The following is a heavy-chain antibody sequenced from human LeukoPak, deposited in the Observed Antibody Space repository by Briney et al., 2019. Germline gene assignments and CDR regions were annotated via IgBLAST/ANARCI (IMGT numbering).Heavy chain of an antibody. D-gene: IGHD4-17*01. J-gene: IGHJ4*02. CDR1: GFILSTHG. V-gene: IGHV3-48*04. Sequence: GGSLRLSCAAPGFILSTHGMHWVRQAPGKGLEWVSYISGSGNSIYYADSVKGRFTISRDNAKNSLYLQMNSLRVDDTAVYYCAREDGDYDYWGQGTLVTVSS. CDR3: AREDGDYDY. CDR2: ISGSGNSI.